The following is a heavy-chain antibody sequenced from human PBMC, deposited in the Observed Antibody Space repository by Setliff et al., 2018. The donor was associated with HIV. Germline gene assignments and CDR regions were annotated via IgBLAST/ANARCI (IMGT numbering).Heavy chain of an antibody. Sequence: SVKVSCKASGYTFNEYYMNWVRQAPGQGLEWMGGIIPIFNTANYAQKFQGRVTITADESTSTAYMELSSLRSEDTAVYYCARIVRPSYYYYYYMDVWGKGTTVTVSS. V-gene: IGHV1-69*13. J-gene: IGHJ6*03. D-gene: IGHD3-10*02. CDR2: IIPIFNTA. CDR1: GYTFNEYY. CDR3: ARIVRPSYYYYYYMDV.